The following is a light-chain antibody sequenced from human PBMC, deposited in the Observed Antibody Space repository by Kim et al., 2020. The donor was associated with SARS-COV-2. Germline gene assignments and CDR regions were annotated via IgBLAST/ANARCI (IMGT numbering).Light chain of an antibody. J-gene: IGKJ5*01. CDR3: QVYGTSPRII. V-gene: IGKV3-20*01. CDR2: SAS. Sequence: PGERVTLSCRASQSVSSSYLAWYQHKRGQAPRLLIYSASRRATLITHRFSGSGSGTDFSLTISGLEPEDFAVYYCQVYGTSPRIIFGQGTRLEIK. CDR1: QSVSSSY.